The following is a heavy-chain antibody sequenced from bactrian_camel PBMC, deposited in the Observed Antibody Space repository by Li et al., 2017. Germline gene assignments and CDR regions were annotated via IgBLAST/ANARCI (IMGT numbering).Heavy chain of an antibody. D-gene: IGHD1*01. V-gene: IGHV3S1*01. CDR3: AAAPANAACHRGIRPWLEYNY. CDR2: ISTGGGGT. CDR1: GSTNSAYC. J-gene: IGHJ4*01. Sequence: HVQLVESGGSSVDSGGSLRLSCAVSGSTNSAYCLGWFRQAPGKQREGVATISTGGGGTIYADSVKGRFTISRDNAKNTLYLEMNSLKPEDTAMYYCAAAPANAACHRGIRPWLEYNYWGQGTQVTVS.